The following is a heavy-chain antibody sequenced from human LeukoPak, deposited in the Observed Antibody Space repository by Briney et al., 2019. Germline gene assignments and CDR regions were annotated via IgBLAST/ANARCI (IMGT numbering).Heavy chain of an antibody. V-gene: IGHV4-4*07. CDR1: GGSISSYY. CDR2: IYTSGST. CDR3: ATITAMGYYYYYYMDV. Sequence: SETLSLTCTVSGGSISSYYWSWIRQPAGKGLEWIGRIYTSGSTNYNPSLKSRVTMSVDTSKNQFSLKLSSVTAADTAVYYCATITAMGYYYYYYMDVWGKGTTVTVSS. J-gene: IGHJ6*03. D-gene: IGHD5-18*01.